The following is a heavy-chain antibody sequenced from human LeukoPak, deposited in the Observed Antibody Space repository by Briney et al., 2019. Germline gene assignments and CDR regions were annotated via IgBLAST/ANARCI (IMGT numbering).Heavy chain of an antibody. CDR2: IYSGGST. D-gene: IGHD2-15*01. CDR1: GFTVSSNY. J-gene: IGHJ4*02. V-gene: IGHV3-66*01. Sequence: PGGSLRLSCAASGFTVSSNYMSWVRQAPGQGLEWVSVIYSGGSTYYADSVKGRFTISRDNSKNTLYLQMNSLRAEDTAVYYCAREIGDCSGGSCHYYFDYWGQGTLVTVSS. CDR3: AREIGDCSGGSCHYYFDY.